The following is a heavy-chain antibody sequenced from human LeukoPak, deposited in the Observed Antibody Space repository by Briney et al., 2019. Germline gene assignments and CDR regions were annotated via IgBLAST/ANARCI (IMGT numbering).Heavy chain of an antibody. CDR3: ARESDTAMGIDY. V-gene: IGHV3-53*01. Sequence: GGSLRLSCAASGFTVSSNYMSWVRQAPVKGLEWVSVNSGGSTYYADSVKGRFTISRDNSKNTLYLQMNSLRAEDTAVYYCARESDTAMGIDYWGQGTLVTVSS. CDR1: GFTVSSNY. CDR2: NSGGST. J-gene: IGHJ4*02. D-gene: IGHD5-18*01.